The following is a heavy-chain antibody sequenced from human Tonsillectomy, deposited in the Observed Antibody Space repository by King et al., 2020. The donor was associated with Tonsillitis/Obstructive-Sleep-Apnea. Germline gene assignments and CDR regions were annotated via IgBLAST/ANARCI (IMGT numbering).Heavy chain of an antibody. CDR1: GGSFSGYY. CDR2: INHSGSTNYNPSL. V-gene: IGHV4-34*01. CDR3: RERGHCSSTTCLTGPLYYHGMDV. D-gene: IGHD2-2*01. Sequence: VQLQQWGAGLLKPSETLSLICAVYGGSFSGYYWSWIRQPPGKGLERIGEINHSGSTNYNPSLNYNPSLKSRVTISVDTSEKQFSLNLSSVTAADTAVHSCRERGHCSSTTCLTGPLYYHGMDVWGQGTTVTVSS. J-gene: IGHJ6*02.